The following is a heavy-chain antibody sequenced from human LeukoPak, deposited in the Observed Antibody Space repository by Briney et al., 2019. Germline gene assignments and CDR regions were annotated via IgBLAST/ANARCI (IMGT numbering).Heavy chain of an antibody. CDR1: GGSISSSIYY. J-gene: IGHJ6*02. CDR3: AREKPGPIEYYYYYGMDV. CDR2: IYYSGST. V-gene: IGHV4-39*07. D-gene: IGHD1-14*01. Sequence: SSETLSLTCTVSGGSISSSIYYWGWIRQPPGKGLEWIGSIYYSGSTYYNPSLKSRVTISVDTSKNQFSLKLSSVTAADTAVYYCAREKPGPIEYYYYYGMDVWGQGTTVTVSS.